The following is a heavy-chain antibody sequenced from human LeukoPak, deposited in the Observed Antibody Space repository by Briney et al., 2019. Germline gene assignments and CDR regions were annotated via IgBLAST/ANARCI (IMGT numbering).Heavy chain of an antibody. V-gene: IGHV3-7*01. J-gene: IGHJ4*02. Sequence: PGGSLRLSCAASGFTFSSYWMSWVRQAPGKGLEWVANIKQDGGEKYYVESVKGRFTISRDNVKNSLYLQMNSLRVEDTAVYYCARARGGYDLDYWGQGTLVTVPS. CDR3: ARARGGYDLDY. D-gene: IGHD5-12*01. CDR2: IKQDGGEK. CDR1: GFTFSSYW.